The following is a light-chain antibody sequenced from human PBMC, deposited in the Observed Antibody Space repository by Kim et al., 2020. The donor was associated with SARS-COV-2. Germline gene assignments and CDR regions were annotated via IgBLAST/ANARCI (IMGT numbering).Light chain of an antibody. J-gene: IGKJ1*01. CDR3: QQSYSTPQT. V-gene: IGKV1-39*01. CDR1: QSISSY. CDR2: ATS. Sequence: ASVGDRVTITCRASQSISSYLNWYQQKPGKAPKLLIYATSSLQSGVPSRFSGSGSGTDFTLTISSLQPEDFATYYCQQSYSTPQTFGQGTKVDIK.